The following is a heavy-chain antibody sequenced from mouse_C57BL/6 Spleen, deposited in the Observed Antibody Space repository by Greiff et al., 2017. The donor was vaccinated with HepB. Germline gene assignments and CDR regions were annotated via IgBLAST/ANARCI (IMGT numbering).Heavy chain of an antibody. Sequence: QVQLQQPGAELVKPGASVKMSCKASGYTFTSYWITWVKQRPGQGLEWIGDIYPGSGSTNYNEKFKSKATLTVDTSSSTAYMQLSSLTSEDSAVYYCAADYYGSSPYYFDDWGQGTTLTVSS. CDR3: AADYYGSSPYYFDD. V-gene: IGHV1-55*01. J-gene: IGHJ2*01. CDR2: IYPGSGST. D-gene: IGHD1-1*01. CDR1: GYTFTSYW.